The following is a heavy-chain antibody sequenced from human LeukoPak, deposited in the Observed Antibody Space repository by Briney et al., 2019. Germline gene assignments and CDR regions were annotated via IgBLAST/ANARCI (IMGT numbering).Heavy chain of an antibody. CDR3: AREQTILGYYMDV. Sequence: SVKVSCKASGGTFSSYAISWVRQAPGQGHEWMGGIIPIFGTAIYSQKFQGRVTITTDESTSTAYMELSSLRSEDAAVYYCAREQTILGYYMDVWGKGTTVTVSS. CDR1: GGTFSSYA. V-gene: IGHV1-69*05. D-gene: IGHD3-3*01. CDR2: IIPIFGTA. J-gene: IGHJ6*03.